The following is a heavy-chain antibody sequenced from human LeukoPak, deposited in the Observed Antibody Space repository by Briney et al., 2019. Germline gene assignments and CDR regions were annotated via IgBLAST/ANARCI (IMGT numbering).Heavy chain of an antibody. Sequence: GASVKVSCKASGGTFSSYAISWVRQAPGQGLEWMGGIIPIFGTANYAQKFQGRVTITADKSTSTAYMELSSLRSEDTAVYYCARAGAGAYDFWSGYQISTSNYFDYWGQGTLVTVSS. CDR2: IIPIFGTA. J-gene: IGHJ4*02. V-gene: IGHV1-69*06. CDR1: GGTFSSYA. CDR3: ARAGAGAYDFWSGYQISTSNYFDY. D-gene: IGHD3-3*01.